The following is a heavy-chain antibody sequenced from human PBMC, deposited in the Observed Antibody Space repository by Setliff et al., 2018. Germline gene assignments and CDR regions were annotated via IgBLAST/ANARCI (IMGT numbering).Heavy chain of an antibody. CDR1: GYIFAGYY. Sequence: ASVKVSCKSSGYIFAGYYIHWLRQTPGQGLEWMGWINPISGGTNYAQKFQGRVTLTRDASITTTYMELNSLRSDDTAVYYCAGVDVLTASPFWGLGTRVTVSS. J-gene: IGHJ4*02. CDR3: AGVDVLTASPF. D-gene: IGHD3-9*01. V-gene: IGHV1-2*02. CDR2: INPISGGT.